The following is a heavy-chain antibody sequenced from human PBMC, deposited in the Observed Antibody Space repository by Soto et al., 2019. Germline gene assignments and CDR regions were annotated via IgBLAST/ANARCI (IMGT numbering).Heavy chain of an antibody. D-gene: IGHD6-13*01. CDR3: ARAGWSNSWYFDY. Sequence: SETLSLTCTVSGGSISGYYWSWIRQPPGKGLEWIGYIFYSGITNYNPSLKSRVTISVDTSKNQFSLNLSSVTAADTAVYYCARAGWSNSWYFDYWGQGSLVTVSS. J-gene: IGHJ4*02. CDR2: IFYSGIT. CDR1: GGSISGYY. V-gene: IGHV4-59*01.